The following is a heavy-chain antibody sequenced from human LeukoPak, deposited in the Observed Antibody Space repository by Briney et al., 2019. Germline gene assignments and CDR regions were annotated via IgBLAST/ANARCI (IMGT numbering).Heavy chain of an antibody. Sequence: SVKVSCKASGGTFSSYAISWVRQAPGQGLEWMGRITPILGIANYAQKFQGRVTITADKSTSTAYMELSSLRSEDTAVYYCASAPSTSWDLNWFDPWGQGTLVTVSS. CDR1: GGTFSSYA. D-gene: IGHD2-2*01. J-gene: IGHJ5*02. V-gene: IGHV1-69*04. CDR3: ASAPSTSWDLNWFDP. CDR2: ITPILGIA.